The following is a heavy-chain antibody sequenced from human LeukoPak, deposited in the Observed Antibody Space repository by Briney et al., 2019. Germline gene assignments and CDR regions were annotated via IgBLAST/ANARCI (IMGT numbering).Heavy chain of an antibody. CDR1: GFTFSSYP. V-gene: IGHV3-30-3*01. CDR2: TSHDEVTK. J-gene: IGHJ4*02. Sequence: GGSLRLSCAASGFTFSSYPMHWVRQAPGKGLEWVAITSHDEVTKYYADSVKGRFTISKDDSKNTLYLQMNSLTPEDTAVYYCARDDPGGIDSRGQGTLVTVSS. D-gene: IGHD1-1*01. CDR3: ARDDPGGIDS.